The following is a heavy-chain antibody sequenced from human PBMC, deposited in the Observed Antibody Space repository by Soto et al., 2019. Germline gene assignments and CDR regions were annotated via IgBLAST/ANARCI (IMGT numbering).Heavy chain of an antibody. D-gene: IGHD3-22*01. V-gene: IGHV1-3*01. CDR3: ARATPTYDSSGYYPPFVDY. CDR2: INAGNGNT. J-gene: IGHJ4*02. CDR1: GYTFTSYA. Sequence: ASVKVSCKASGYTFTSYAIHWVRQAPGQRLEWMGWINAGNGNTKYSQKFQGRVTIIRDTSASTAYMELSSLRSEDTAVYYCARATPTYDSSGYYPPFVDYWGQGTLVTVS.